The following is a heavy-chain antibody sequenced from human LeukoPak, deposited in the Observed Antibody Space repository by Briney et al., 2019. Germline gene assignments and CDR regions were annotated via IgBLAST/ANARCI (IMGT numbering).Heavy chain of an antibody. J-gene: IGHJ4*02. D-gene: IGHD3-10*01. V-gene: IGHV3-23*01. Sequence: GGSLRLSCAVSGITLSNYGMSWVRPAPGKGLEWVAGISGSAGGTIYAASVKGRFTISRDNPKNTLYLQMNSLRAQDTAVYFCAKRGIVIRAVIIVGFHKEAYYFDDWGQGALVTVSS. CDR1: GITLSNYG. CDR2: ISGSAGGT. CDR3: AKRGIVIRAVIIVGFHKEAYYFDD.